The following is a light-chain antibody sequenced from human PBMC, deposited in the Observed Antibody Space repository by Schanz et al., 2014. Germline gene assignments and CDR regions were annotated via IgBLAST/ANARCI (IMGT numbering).Light chain of an antibody. CDR2: DAS. V-gene: IGKV1-5*01. Sequence: GDRVTITCRASQSINHWLAWYQQKPGKAPKLLIYDASSLESGVPSRFSGSGSGTQFTLTISSLQPDDFATYYCQQYSSYWAFGQGTKVEIK. J-gene: IGKJ1*01. CDR3: QQYSSYWA. CDR1: QSINHW.